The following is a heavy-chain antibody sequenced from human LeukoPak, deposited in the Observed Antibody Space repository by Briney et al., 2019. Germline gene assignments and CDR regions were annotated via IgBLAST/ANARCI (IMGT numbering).Heavy chain of an antibody. Sequence: GGSLRLSCAASGFTFSSYEMNWVRQAPGKGLEWVSYISSSGSTIYYADSVKGRFTISRDNAKNTLYLQMNSLRAEDTAVYYCARGQYSSGWAYYYYYYYMDVWGKGTTVTISS. CDR2: ISSSGSTI. J-gene: IGHJ6*03. CDR1: GFTFSSYE. D-gene: IGHD6-19*01. V-gene: IGHV3-48*03. CDR3: ARGQYSSGWAYYYYYYYMDV.